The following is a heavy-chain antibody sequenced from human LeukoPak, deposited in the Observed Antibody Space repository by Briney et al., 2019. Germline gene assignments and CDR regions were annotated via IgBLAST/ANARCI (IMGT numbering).Heavy chain of an antibody. J-gene: IGHJ6*02. Sequence: GGSLRLSCAASGFTFSSYAMHWVRQAPSEGLEWVAVISYDGSNKYYADSVKGRFTISRDNSKNTLYLQMNSLRAEDTAVYYCARAYCSSTSCYHPPYYYGMDVWGQGTTVTVSS. CDR2: ISYDGSNK. CDR1: GFTFSSYA. CDR3: ARAYCSSTSCYHPPYYYGMDV. D-gene: IGHD2-2*01. V-gene: IGHV3-30-3*01.